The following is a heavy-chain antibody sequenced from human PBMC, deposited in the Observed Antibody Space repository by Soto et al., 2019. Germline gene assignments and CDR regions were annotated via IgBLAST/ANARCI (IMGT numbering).Heavy chain of an antibody. Sequence: QVQLVESGGGVVQPGRSLRLSCAASGFTFSSYGMHWVRQAPGKGLEWVAVISYDGSNKYYADSVKGRFTISRDNSKNTLYLQMNSLRAEDTAVYYCAKDGERSASYYFDYWGQGPLVTVSS. CDR3: AKDGERSASYYFDY. J-gene: IGHJ4*02. V-gene: IGHV3-30*18. D-gene: IGHD2-15*01. CDR2: ISYDGSNK. CDR1: GFTFSSYG.